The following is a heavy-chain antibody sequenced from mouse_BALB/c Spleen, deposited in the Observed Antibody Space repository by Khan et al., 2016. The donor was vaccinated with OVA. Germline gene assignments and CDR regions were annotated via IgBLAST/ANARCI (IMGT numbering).Heavy chain of an antibody. Sequence: QVQLKQSGAELVRPGASVKLSCKTSGYIFTSYWIHWVKQRSGQGLEWIARIYPGTDNTYYNATVKDRATLTADKSSSTASMQLSSLKSEDSAVYFGAREEALYYFDYWGQGTTLTVSS. J-gene: IGHJ2*01. CDR1: GYIFTSYW. D-gene: IGHD3-2*02. CDR3: AREEALYYFDY. V-gene: IGHV1-76*01. CDR2: IYPGTDNT.